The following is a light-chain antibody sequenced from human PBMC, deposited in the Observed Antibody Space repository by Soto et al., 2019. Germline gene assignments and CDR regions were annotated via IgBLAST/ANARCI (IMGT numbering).Light chain of an antibody. CDR1: SRDVCGYNY. CDR3: SSYTTSNTRPIV. Sequence: QSVLTPPASLSGASGQSITISCPGTSRDVCGYNYVSWYQHHPGKAPKLIIYDVTNRPSGVSNPFSGSKSGNTASLTISGLQPEDEADYYCSSYTTSNTRPIVFGTGTKVTVL. J-gene: IGLJ1*01. CDR2: DVT. V-gene: IGLV2-14*03.